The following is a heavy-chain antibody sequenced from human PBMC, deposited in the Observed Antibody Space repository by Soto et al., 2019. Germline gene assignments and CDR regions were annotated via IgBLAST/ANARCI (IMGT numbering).Heavy chain of an antibody. CDR1: GFTLSSYA. V-gene: IGHV3-23*01. CDR3: GKDPNGDYFGAFDF. D-gene: IGHD4-17*01. Sequence: ESGGGLVQPGGSLRLSCAASGFTLSSYALTWVRQAPGKGLEWVSSITGSGDYTRYTDSVKGRFTITRDNAKNTLFLQMKSLRADDTAIYYCGKDPNGDYFGAFDFWGQGTRVTVSS. CDR2: ITGSGDYT. J-gene: IGHJ3*01.